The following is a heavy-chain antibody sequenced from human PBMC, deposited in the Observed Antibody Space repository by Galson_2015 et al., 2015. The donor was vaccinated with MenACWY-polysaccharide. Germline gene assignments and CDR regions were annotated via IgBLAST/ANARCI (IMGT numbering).Heavy chain of an antibody. D-gene: IGHD3-10*01. J-gene: IGHJ4*02. CDR2: MNAVGASA. Sequence: SVKVSCKASGYIFTSYHIHWVRQAPGQGLEWMGVMNAVGASATHAQKLQGRVTMSRETSTNTVYMELSSLTSEDTAMYYCAKEEPRRVNFDYWGQGTPVTASS. V-gene: IGHV1-46*04. CDR3: AKEEPRRVNFDY. CDR1: GYIFTSYH.